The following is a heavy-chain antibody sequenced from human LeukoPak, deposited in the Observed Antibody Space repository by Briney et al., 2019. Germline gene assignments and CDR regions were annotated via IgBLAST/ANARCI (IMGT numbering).Heavy chain of an antibody. CDR1: GYRFTSYW. CDR3: ARQHMVRGQKGFDY. CDR2: IYPGDSDT. V-gene: IGHV5-51*01. Sequence: GESLKISCKGSGYRFTSYWIGWVPQMPGKGLGWMGIIYPGDSDTRYSPSFQGQVPISADKSISTAYLQWSSLKASDTAMYYCARQHMVRGQKGFDYWGQGTLVTVSS. J-gene: IGHJ4*02. D-gene: IGHD3-10*01.